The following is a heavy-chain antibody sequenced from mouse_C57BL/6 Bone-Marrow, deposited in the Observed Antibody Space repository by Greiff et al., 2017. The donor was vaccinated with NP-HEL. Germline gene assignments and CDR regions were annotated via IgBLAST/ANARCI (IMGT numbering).Heavy chain of an antibody. D-gene: IGHD1-1*01. V-gene: IGHV1-54*01. CDR2: INPGSGGT. CDR1: GYAFTNYL. J-gene: IGHJ2*01. CDR3: ARCGYGSSYGFDY. Sequence: QVQLKESGAELVRPGTSVKVSCKASGYAFTNYLIEWVKQRPGQGLEWIGVINPGSGGTNYNEKFKGKATLTADKSSSTAYMQLSSLTSEDSAVYFCARCGYGSSYGFDYWGQGTTLTVSS.